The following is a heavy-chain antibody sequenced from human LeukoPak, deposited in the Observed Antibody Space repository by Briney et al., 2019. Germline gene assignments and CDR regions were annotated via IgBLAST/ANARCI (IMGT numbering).Heavy chain of an antibody. D-gene: IGHD4-17*01. V-gene: IGHV4-59*01. CDR1: GGSISSYY. CDR2: IYYSGST. J-gene: IGHJ6*04. Sequence: SETLSLTCTVSGGSISSYYWSWIRQPPRRGQEWIGYIYYSGSTNYNPSLKSRVTISVDTSKNQFSLKLSSVTAADTAVYYWARVPDPSVNYYYGMDVWGKGTTVTVSS. CDR3: ARVPDPSVNYYYGMDV.